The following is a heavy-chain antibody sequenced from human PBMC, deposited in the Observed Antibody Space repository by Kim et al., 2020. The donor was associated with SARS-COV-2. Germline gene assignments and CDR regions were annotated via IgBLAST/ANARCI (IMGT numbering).Heavy chain of an antibody. V-gene: IGHV3-7*01. CDR2: IKPDGSKK. CDR3: AVGGGQYYSV. CDR1: GIPFTTYY. Sequence: GSLRLSCAASGIPFTTYYMTWVRQAPGKGLEWVANIKPDGSKKSDVGSVKGRFTISRDNAKSSVYLQMNSLRGEDTAVYYCAVGGGQYYSVWCQGTLVTVSS. J-gene: IGHJ4*02. D-gene: IGHD3-10*01.